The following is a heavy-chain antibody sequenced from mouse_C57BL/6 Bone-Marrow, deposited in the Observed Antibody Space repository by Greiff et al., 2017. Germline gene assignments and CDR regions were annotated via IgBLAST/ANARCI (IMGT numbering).Heavy chain of an antibody. CDR1: GFNIKDDY. Sequence: VQLQQSGAELVRPGASVKLSCTASGFNIKDDYMHWVKQRPEQGLEWIGWIDPENGDTEYASKFQGKATITADTSSNTAYLQLSSLTSEDTAVYYCTGLLSYWYFDVWGTGTTVTVSS. J-gene: IGHJ1*03. CDR3: TGLLSYWYFDV. D-gene: IGHD2-10*01. V-gene: IGHV14-4*01. CDR2: IDPENGDT.